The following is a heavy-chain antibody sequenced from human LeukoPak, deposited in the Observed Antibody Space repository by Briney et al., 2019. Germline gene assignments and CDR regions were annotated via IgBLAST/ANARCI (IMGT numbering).Heavy chain of an antibody. CDR1: GGSISSSSYY. CDR2: IYYSGSA. Sequence: SETLSLTCTVSGGSISSSSYYWGWIRQPPGKGLGWIGSIYYSGSAYYNPSLKSRVTISVDTSKNQFSLKLSSVTAADTAVYYCARPLIVVVPAGFSWFDPWGQGTLVTVSS. J-gene: IGHJ5*02. V-gene: IGHV4-39*01. CDR3: ARPLIVVVPAGFSWFDP. D-gene: IGHD2-2*01.